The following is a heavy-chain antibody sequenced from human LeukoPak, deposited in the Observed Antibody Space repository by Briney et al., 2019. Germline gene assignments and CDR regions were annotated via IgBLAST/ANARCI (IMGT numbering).Heavy chain of an antibody. D-gene: IGHD1-26*01. CDR1: GFTFSTYA. Sequence: GGSLRLSCVVSGFTFSTYAMSWVRQAPGKGLEWVSTISGGGGSTYYADSVKGRFTISRDNSKNTLYLQVNSLRAEDTAVYYCAKGGKWDVTPFDYWGQGTLVTVSS. CDR2: ISGGGGST. V-gene: IGHV3-23*01. CDR3: AKGGKWDVTPFDY. J-gene: IGHJ4*02.